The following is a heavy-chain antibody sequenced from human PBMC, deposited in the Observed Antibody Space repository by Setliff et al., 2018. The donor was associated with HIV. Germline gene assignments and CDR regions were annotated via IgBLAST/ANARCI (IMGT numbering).Heavy chain of an antibody. D-gene: IGHD1-26*01. CDR1: GGSFSGYH. CDR3: ARGKGGLVGPAEFDY. CDR2: INHTGNT. V-gene: IGHV4-34*01. Sequence: SETLSLTCAVYGGSFSGYHWNWLRQFPGKGLEWIGEINHTGNTQYNPSLKSRVTMSEETSKNQFSLKFKSVTAADTAIYFCARGKGGLVGPAEFDYWGPGTLVTVSS. J-gene: IGHJ4*02.